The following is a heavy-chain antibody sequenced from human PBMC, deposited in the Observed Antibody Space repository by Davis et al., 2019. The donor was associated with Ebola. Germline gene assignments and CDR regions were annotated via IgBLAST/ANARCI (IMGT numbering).Heavy chain of an antibody. CDR3: AKSGLSFGVVKYHYGMDV. Sequence: GESLKISCAASGFTFSSYWMHWVRQAPGKGLVWVSRTNNDGTSTSYADSVKGRFTISRDNSKKTLYLQMNSLRAEDTAVYYCAKSGLSFGVVKYHYGMDVWGKGTTVTVSS. D-gene: IGHD3-3*01. CDR1: GFTFSSYW. V-gene: IGHV3-74*01. J-gene: IGHJ6*04. CDR2: TNNDGTST.